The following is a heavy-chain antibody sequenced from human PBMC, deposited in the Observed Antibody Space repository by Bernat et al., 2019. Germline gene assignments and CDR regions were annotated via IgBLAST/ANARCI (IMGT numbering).Heavy chain of an antibody. J-gene: IGHJ4*02. D-gene: IGHD4-17*01. CDR2: IWYDGSNK. V-gene: IGHV3-33*01. CDR3: ARAFQTTVVTPLYY. CDR1: GFTFSSYG. Sequence: QVQLVESGGGVVQPGRSLRLSCAASGFTFSSYGMHWVRQAPGTGLEWVAVIWYDGSNKYYADSVKGRFTISRDNSKNTLYLQMNSLRAEDTAVYYCARAFQTTVVTPLYYWGQGTLVTVSS.